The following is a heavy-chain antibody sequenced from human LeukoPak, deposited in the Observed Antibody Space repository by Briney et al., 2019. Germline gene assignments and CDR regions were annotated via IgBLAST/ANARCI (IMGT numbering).Heavy chain of an antibody. Sequence: ASVKVSCKASGYTFTSYGISWVRQAPGQGLEWMGWISAYNGNTNYAQKLQGRVTMTTDTSTSTAYTELRSLRSDDTAVYYCARDGDYCSSTSCYDYWGQGTLVTVSS. CDR2: ISAYNGNT. CDR3: ARDGDYCSSTSCYDY. D-gene: IGHD2-2*01. J-gene: IGHJ4*02. V-gene: IGHV1-18*01. CDR1: GYTFTSYG.